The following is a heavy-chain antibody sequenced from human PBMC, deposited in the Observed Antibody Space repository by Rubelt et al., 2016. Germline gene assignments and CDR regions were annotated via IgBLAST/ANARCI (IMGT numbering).Heavy chain of an antibody. CDR3: ARRYCSGDGCSTVDY. J-gene: IGHJ4*02. CDR2: VNHRGST. D-gene: IGHD2-15*01. Sequence: QVQLRQWGAGLLKPSETLSLICAVYGESFSDHYWTWIRQPPGKGLEWIGEVNHRGSTNYNASLKRRVPISADTSTNQVSLKGRYVTAADTGVYYCARRYCSGDGCSTVDYWGQGTLVTVSS. CDR1: GESFSDHY. V-gene: IGHV4-34*01.